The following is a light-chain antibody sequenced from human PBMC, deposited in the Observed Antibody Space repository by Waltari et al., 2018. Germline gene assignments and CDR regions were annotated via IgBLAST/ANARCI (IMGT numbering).Light chain of an antibody. CDR1: QTVDRE. CDR3: LQRYSWPRT. CDR2: DVS. V-gene: IGKV3-11*01. J-gene: IGKJ2*01. Sequence: ELVLTQSPATLSLSPGESATLSCRASQTVDRELAWYQHKPGQPPRLVIYDVSDRATGIPARFSGGGSGTDFTLSISRLEPEDLAVYYCLQRYSWPRTFGQGTKLE.